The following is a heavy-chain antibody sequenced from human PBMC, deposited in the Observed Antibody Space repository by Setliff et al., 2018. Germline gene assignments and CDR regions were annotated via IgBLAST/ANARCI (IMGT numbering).Heavy chain of an antibody. V-gene: IGHV3-7*01. CDR2: INPDGSEK. D-gene: IGHD2-15*01. Sequence: ETLSLTCSVYGESFSNNYWSWIRQAPGKGLEWLASINPDGSEKYYVDSVKGRFTIARDNAKNSLYLQMNSLRAEDTAVYYCARFACSGGSCYLSSSDYWGQGTLVTVSS. J-gene: IGHJ4*02. CDR3: ARFACSGGSCYLSSSDY. CDR1: GESFSNNY.